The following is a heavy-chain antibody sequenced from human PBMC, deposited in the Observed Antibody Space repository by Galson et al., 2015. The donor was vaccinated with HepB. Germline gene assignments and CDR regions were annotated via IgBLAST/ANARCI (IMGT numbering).Heavy chain of an antibody. J-gene: IGHJ6*02. Sequence: SLRLSCAASGFTFSSYSMNWVRQAPGKGLEWVSDISSSSNTIYYADSVKGRFTISRDNAKNSLYLQMNSLRDEDTAVYYCARDKLPGHCSSTSCYTVGDYGMDVWGQGTTVTVSS. V-gene: IGHV3-48*02. CDR3: ARDKLPGHCSSTSCYTVGDYGMDV. D-gene: IGHD2-2*02. CDR2: ISSSSNTI. CDR1: GFTFSSYS.